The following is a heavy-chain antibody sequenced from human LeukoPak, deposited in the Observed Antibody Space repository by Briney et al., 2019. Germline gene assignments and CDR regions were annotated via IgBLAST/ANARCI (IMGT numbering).Heavy chain of an antibody. CDR1: KFTFSSYE. V-gene: IGHV3-48*03. Sequence: GGSLRLSCAASKFTFSSYEINWVRQAPGKGLEWVSYISSSGNIIYYADSVKGRFTISRDNAKNSVYLQMNSLRAEDTAVYYCAREEVTWEGFDYWGQGTLVTVSS. CDR2: ISSSGNII. D-gene: IGHD1-26*01. J-gene: IGHJ4*02. CDR3: AREEVTWEGFDY.